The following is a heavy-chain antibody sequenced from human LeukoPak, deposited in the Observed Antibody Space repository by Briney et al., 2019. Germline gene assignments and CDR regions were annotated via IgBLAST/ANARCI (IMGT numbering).Heavy chain of an antibody. CDR1: GYTLTSYA. D-gene: IGHD3-22*01. J-gene: IGHJ4*02. CDR2: INTNTGNP. CDR3: ARDDAYYYDSSGYPTVDY. Sequence: ASVKVSCKASGYTLTSYAKNWVRQAPGQGLEWMGWINTNTGNPTYAQGFTGRFVFSLDTSVSTAYLQISSLKAEDTAVYYCARDDAYYYDSSGYPTVDYWGQGTLVTVSS. V-gene: IGHV7-4-1*02.